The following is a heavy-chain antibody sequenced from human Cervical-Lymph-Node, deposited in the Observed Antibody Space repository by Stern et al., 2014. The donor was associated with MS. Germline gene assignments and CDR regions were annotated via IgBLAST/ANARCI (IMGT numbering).Heavy chain of an antibody. CDR1: GFTFRNYT. Sequence: EVQLVESGGGLVKPGGSLRLSCAVSGFTFRNYTMNLVRQSPGKGLEWVSSISSTSTYIYYADSVKGRFTISRDNAKNSLYLQMNSLRAEDTAVYYCTRARRGFDYWGQGTLVTVSS. V-gene: IGHV3-21*01. J-gene: IGHJ4*02. CDR3: TRARRGFDY. CDR2: ISSTSTYI.